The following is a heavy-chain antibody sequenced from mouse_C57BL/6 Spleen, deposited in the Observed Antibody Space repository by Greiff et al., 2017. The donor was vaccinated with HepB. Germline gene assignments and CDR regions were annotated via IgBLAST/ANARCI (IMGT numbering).Heavy chain of an antibody. D-gene: IGHD2-4*01. Sequence: VQLQQSDAELVKPGASVKISCKVSGYTFTDHTIHWMKQRPEQGLEWIGYIYPRDGSTKYNEKFKGKATLTADKSSSTAYMQLNSLTSEDSAVYFCAYYDYDEGYAMDYWGQGTSVTVSS. J-gene: IGHJ4*01. CDR2: IYPRDGST. CDR3: AYYDYDEGYAMDY. CDR1: GYTFTDHT. V-gene: IGHV1-78*01.